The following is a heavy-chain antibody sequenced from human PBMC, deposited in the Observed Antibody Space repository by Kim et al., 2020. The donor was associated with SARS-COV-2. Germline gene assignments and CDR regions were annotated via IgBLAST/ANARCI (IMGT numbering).Heavy chain of an antibody. Sequence: GGSLRLSCAASGFSFSNYTMHWVRQAPGKGLEWVAAISYDGSNKYYAESVKGRFTISRDNSKNTVFLQMNFLRAEDTAVYYCARVAVYGGNAFDSWGQGTLVTVSS. CDR3: ARVAVYGGNAFDS. J-gene: IGHJ4*02. V-gene: IGHV3-30*04. CDR2: ISYDGSNK. CDR1: GFSFSNYT. D-gene: IGHD4-17*01.